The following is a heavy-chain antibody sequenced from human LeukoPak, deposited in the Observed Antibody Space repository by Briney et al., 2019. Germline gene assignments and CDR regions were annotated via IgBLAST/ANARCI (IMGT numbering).Heavy chain of an antibody. J-gene: IGHJ3*02. CDR3: ARAGYPYAFDI. D-gene: IGHD5-18*01. V-gene: IGHV3-74*01. Sequence: GGSLRLSCAASGFTFSTYWMHWVRQAPGKGLVWVSRISHDGSSSSYADSVKGRFTISRDNDKNTLYLQMNSLRADDMSVCDCARAGYPYAFDIWGQGTMVTVSS. CDR1: GFTFSTYW. CDR2: ISHDGSSS.